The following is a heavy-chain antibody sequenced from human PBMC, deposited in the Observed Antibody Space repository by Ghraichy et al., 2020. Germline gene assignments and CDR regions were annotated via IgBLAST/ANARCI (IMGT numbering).Heavy chain of an antibody. V-gene: IGHV2-5*02. CDR2: IFWDDDK. CDR1: GFSLSTSAVG. Sequence: SGPTLVKPTQTLTLTCTFSGFSLSTSAVGVGWIRQPPGRALEWLALIFWDDDKRYSPSLNLKSRLTITKDSSKNQVLLTMTNMDPVDTATYYCVHRRSGSRDAHFDSWGQGTLVTVSS. J-gene: IGHJ5*01. D-gene: IGHD1-26*01. CDR3: VHRRSGSRDAHFDS.